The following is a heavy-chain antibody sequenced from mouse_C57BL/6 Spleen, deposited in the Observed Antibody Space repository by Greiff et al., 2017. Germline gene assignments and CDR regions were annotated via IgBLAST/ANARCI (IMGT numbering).Heavy chain of an antibody. V-gene: IGHV1-74*01. CDR3: AILYDGYVAY. CDR2: IHPSDSDT. D-gene: IGHD2-3*01. J-gene: IGHJ3*01. CDR1: GYTFTSYW. Sequence: QVQLKQPGAELVKPGASVKVSCKASGYTFTSYWMHWVKQRPGQGLEWIGRIHPSDSDTNYNQKFKGKATLAVDKSSSTAYMQLSSLTSEDSAVYYCAILYDGYVAYWGQGTLVTVSA.